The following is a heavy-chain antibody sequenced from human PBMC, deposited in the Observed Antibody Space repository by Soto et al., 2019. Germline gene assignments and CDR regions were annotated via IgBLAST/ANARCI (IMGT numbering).Heavy chain of an antibody. J-gene: IGHJ3*02. CDR2: ISWDGGST. D-gene: IGHD1-26*01. CDR3: AKDWWSGSYNGAFDI. Sequence: HPGGSLRLSCAASGFTFDDYTMHWVRQAPGKGLEWVSLISWDGGSTYYADSVKGRFTISRDNSKNSLYLQMNSLRTEDTALYYCAKDWWSGSYNGAFDIWGQGTMVTVSS. CDR1: GFTFDDYT. V-gene: IGHV3-43*01.